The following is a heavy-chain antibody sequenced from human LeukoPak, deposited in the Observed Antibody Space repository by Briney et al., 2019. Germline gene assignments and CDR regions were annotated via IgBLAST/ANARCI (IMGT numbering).Heavy chain of an antibody. J-gene: IGHJ4*02. CDR1: GGSISSYY. CDR2: IYTSGST. D-gene: IGHD4-17*01. CDR3: ARGSTVTTTVYYFDY. V-gene: IGHV4-4*07. Sequence: SETLSLTCTVSGGSISSYYWSWIRQPAGKGLEWIGRIYTSGSTNYNPSLKSRVTMSVDTSKNQFSLKLSSVTAADTAVYYCARGSTVTTTVYYFDYWGQRTLVTVSS.